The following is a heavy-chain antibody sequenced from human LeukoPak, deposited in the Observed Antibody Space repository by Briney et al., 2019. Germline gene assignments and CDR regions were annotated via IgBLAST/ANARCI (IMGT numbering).Heavy chain of an antibody. V-gene: IGHV4-39*01. D-gene: IGHD3-10*01. J-gene: IGHJ4*02. CDR2: IYYSGST. CDR3: ARKRANYYGSGSLISNFDY. Sequence: SETLSLTCTVSGGSISSSSYYWGWIRQPPGKGLEWIGSIYYSGSTYCNPSLKSRVTISVDTSKNQFSLKLSSVTAADTAVYYCARKRANYYGSGSLISNFDYWGQGTLVTVSS. CDR1: GGSISSSSYY.